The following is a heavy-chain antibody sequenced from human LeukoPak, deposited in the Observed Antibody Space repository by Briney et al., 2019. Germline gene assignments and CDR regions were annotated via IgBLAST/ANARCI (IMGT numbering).Heavy chain of an antibody. CDR3: ARDGPPLDY. CDR2: IKQDGGEK. V-gene: IGHV3-7*03. CDR1: GITFSRYW. Sequence: GSLRLSCVDSGITFSRYWMSWVRQAPGKGLEWVANIKQDGGEKYYVDSVKGRFTISRDNAKNSLYLQMNSLRVEDTAVYYCARDGPPLDYWGQGTLVTVSS. J-gene: IGHJ4*02.